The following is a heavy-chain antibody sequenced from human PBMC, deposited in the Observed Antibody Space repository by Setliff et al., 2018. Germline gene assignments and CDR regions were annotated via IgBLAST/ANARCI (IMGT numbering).Heavy chain of an antibody. J-gene: IGHJ4*02. V-gene: IGHV4-38-2*01. D-gene: IGHD3-10*01. CDR1: GYSVSSGYY. CDR2: IYHSGSI. Sequence: PSETLSLTCAVSGYSVSSGYYWGWIRQPPGKGLEWIGSIYHSGSIYYNPSLKSRVTISVDTSKNQFSLKLSSVTAADTAVYYCARLWRRIQQIDYWGQGTLVTVSS. CDR3: ARLWRRIQQIDY.